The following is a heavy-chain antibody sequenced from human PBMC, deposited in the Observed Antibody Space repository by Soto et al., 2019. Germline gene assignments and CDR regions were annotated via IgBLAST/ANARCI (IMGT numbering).Heavy chain of an antibody. J-gene: IGHJ4*02. D-gene: IGHD3-3*01. CDR2: ISAYNGDT. V-gene: IGHV1-18*01. Sequence: QIQLVQSGAEVRKPGASVKVSCKASGYTFKSYGISWVRQTAGQGLEWLGWISAYNGDTKYAQNLQGSVSLTTDATTSSAYMELRSLRSDDTAVYYCARYFWSGQLPYYFDYWGQGTLVTVSS. CDR3: ARYFWSGQLPYYFDY. CDR1: GYTFKSYG.